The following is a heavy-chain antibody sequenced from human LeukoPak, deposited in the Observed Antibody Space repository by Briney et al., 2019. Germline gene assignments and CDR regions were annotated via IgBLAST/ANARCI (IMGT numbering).Heavy chain of an antibody. J-gene: IGHJ4*02. CDR1: GGSISSYY. V-gene: IGHV4-34*01. D-gene: IGHD1-26*01. Sequence: PSETLSLTCTVSGGSISSYYWSWIRQPPGKGLEWIGEINHSGSTNYNPSLKSRVTISVDTSKNQFSLKLSSVTAADTAVYYCARRHLGGSYPYWGQGTLVTVSS. CDR3: ARRHLGGSYPY. CDR2: INHSGST.